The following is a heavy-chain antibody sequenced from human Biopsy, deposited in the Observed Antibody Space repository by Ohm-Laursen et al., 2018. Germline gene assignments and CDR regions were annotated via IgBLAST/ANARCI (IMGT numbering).Heavy chain of an antibody. J-gene: IGHJ3*02. CDR1: GFTFSSYG. Sequence: SLRLSCAASGFTFSSYGMHWVRQAPGKGLEWVAFIWYDGFNRYYADSVKGRFTISRDNSKNTLDLQMNSLRAEDTAVYYCATSTRGRSSGHAFDIWGQGTVVTVS. D-gene: IGHD3-10*01. CDR3: ATSTRGRSSGHAFDI. CDR2: IWYDGFNR. V-gene: IGHV3-33*01.